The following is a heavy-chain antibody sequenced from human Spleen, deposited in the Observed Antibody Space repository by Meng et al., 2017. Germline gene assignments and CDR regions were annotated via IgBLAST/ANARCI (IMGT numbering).Heavy chain of an antibody. D-gene: IGHD4-11*01. J-gene: IGHJ4*02. Sequence: QVQLQQWGAVLLKPSATLSLTCFVSGGSFSDYYWSWIRQPPGKGLEWIGEINHSGSTNYNPSLESRATISVDTSQNNLSLKLSSVTAADSAVYYCARGPTTMAHDFDYWGQGTLVTVSS. CDR1: GGSFSDYY. V-gene: IGHV4-34*01. CDR3: ARGPTTMAHDFDY. CDR2: INHSGST.